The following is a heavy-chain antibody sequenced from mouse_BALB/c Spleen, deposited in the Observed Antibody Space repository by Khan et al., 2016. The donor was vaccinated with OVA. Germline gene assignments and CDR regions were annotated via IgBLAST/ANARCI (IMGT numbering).Heavy chain of an antibody. CDR2: IWAGGST. D-gene: IGHD1-3*01. CDR3: ARLVDI. V-gene: IGHV2-9*02. J-gene: IGHJ2*01. Sequence: VQLQESGPGLVAPSQTLSITCTVSGFSLTSYGVHWVRQPPGKGLEWLGVIWAGGSTNYNSAIMSSLSIRNKNSNSHVFLKMNSLQTDDTAMYYCARLVDIWGQGTTLTVSS. CDR1: GFSLTSYG.